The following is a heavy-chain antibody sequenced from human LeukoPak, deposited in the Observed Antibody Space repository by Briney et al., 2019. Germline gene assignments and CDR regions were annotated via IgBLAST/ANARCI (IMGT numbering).Heavy chain of an antibody. J-gene: IGHJ4*02. CDR1: GYTFTKYY. CDR3: ARVRAYSSGWNLDY. Sequence: ASVKVSCEASGYTFTKYYMHWVRQAPGQGLEWMGWINPNRGATKYAQKFQGRVTMTRDTSISTLYMELSRLRSDDTAVYYCARVRAYSSGWNLDYWGKGTLVTVSS. CDR2: INPNRGAT. V-gene: IGHV1-2*02. D-gene: IGHD6-19*01.